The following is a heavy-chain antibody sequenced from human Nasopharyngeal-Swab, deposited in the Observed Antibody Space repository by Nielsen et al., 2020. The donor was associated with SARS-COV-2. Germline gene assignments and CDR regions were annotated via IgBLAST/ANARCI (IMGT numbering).Heavy chain of an antibody. CDR3: TRLRYSSGLDY. Sequence: GESPKISCAASGFTFSGSAMHWVRQASGKGLEWVGRIRSKANSYATAYAASVKGRFTISRDDSKNTAYLQMNSLKTEDTAVYYCTRLRYSSGLDYWGQGTLVTVSS. V-gene: IGHV3-73*01. J-gene: IGHJ4*02. D-gene: IGHD6-25*01. CDR1: GFTFSGSA. CDR2: IRSKANSYAT.